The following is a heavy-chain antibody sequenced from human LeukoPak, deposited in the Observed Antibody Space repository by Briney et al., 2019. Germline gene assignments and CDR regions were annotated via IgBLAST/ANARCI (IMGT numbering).Heavy chain of an antibody. CDR1: GGTFSSYA. J-gene: IGHJ6*02. CDR3: ASAICSGGSCYHVTGMDV. D-gene: IGHD2-15*01. V-gene: IGHV1-69*04. Sequence: ASVKVSCKASGGTFSSYAISWVRQAPGQGLEWMGRIIPILGIANYAQKFRGRVTITADKSTSTAYKELSSLRSEDTAVYYCASAICSGGSCYHVTGMDVWGQGTTVTVSS. CDR2: IIPILGIA.